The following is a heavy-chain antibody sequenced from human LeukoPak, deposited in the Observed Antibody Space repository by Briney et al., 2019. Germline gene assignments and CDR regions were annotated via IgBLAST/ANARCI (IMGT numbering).Heavy chain of an antibody. Sequence: GGSLRLSCKVSGFTVSSNYMSWVRQAPGKGLEWISIIHSVGDTFYADSVKGRFTISRDNSNNMVYLQMNSLTVEDTAVYYCARQGTGLDYWGQGTLVTVSS. J-gene: IGHJ4*02. D-gene: IGHD1-1*01. CDR1: GFTVSSNY. CDR2: IHSVGDT. V-gene: IGHV3-53*01. CDR3: ARQGTGLDY.